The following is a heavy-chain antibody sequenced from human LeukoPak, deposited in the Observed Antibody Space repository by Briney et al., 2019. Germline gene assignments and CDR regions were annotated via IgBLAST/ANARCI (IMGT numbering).Heavy chain of an antibody. CDR3: THNHCTRASCTAFDY. J-gene: IGHJ4*02. CDR1: GFTFSNAW. D-gene: IGHD2-2*01. V-gene: IGHV3-15*01. Sequence: GGSLRLSCAASGFTFSNAWMSWVRQAPGKGLECFGRIKSYTAGGATEYAAPVKGRFSISRDDSKNTLYLQMNSLKIDDTAVYYCTHNHCTRASCTAFDYWGQGTLVTVSS. CDR2: IKSYTAGGAT.